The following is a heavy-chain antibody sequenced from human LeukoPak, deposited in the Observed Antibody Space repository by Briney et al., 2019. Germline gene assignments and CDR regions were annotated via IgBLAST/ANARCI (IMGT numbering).Heavy chain of an antibody. CDR2: ISAYNGNT. Sequence: ASVKVSCKASGYTFTSYGISWVRQAPGQGLEWMGWISAYNGNTNYAQKLQGRVTMTTDTSTSTAYMELRRLRSDDTAVYYCARNLGDQYYYYGMDVWGQGTTVTVSS. CDR1: GYTFTSYG. J-gene: IGHJ6*02. V-gene: IGHV1-18*01. D-gene: IGHD1-26*01. CDR3: ARNLGDQYYYYGMDV.